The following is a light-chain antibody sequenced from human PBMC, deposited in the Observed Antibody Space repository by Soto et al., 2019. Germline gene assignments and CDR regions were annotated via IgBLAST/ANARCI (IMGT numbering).Light chain of an antibody. CDR1: SSDVGIFNY. CDR2: EVN. J-gene: IGLJ1*01. Sequence: QSALTQPPSASGSPGQSVTISCTGTSSDVGIFNYVSWYQQHPDQAPKLLIFEVNKRPSGVPDRFSGSKSGTSASLAITGLQAEDEADYYCQSYDSSLSGYVFGTGTKLTVL. V-gene: IGLV2-8*01. CDR3: QSYDSSLSGYV.